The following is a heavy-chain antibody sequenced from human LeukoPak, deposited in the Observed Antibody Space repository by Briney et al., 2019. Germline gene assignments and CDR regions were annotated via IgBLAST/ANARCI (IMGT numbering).Heavy chain of an antibody. V-gene: IGHV3-66*01. CDR3: ARDAFDI. Sequence: PGGSLRLSCAASGFTVSSKSMNWVRQAPGKGLEWVSVTYSGGSTGYADSVKGRFTISRDNSKNTLFLQMNSLRAEDTAFYYCARDAFDIWGQGTMVTVSS. CDR1: GFTVSSKS. J-gene: IGHJ3*02. CDR2: TYSGGST.